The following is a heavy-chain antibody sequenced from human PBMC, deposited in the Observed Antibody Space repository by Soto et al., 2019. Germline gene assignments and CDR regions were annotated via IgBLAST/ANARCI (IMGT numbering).Heavy chain of an antibody. Sequence: GGSLRLSCAASGFTFSSYDMHWVRQATGKGLEWVSAIGTAGDTYYPGSVKGRFTISRENAKNSLYLQMNSLRAEDTAVYYCARDSGTVYSSSWYHEVALDPWGQGTLVTVSS. V-gene: IGHV3-13*01. J-gene: IGHJ5*02. CDR2: IGTAGDT. CDR3: ARDSGTVYSSSWYHEVALDP. D-gene: IGHD6-13*01. CDR1: GFTFSSYD.